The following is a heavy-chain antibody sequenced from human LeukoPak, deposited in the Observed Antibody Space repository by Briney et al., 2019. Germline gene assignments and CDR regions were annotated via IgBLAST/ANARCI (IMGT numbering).Heavy chain of an antibody. D-gene: IGHD5-12*01. CDR1: GFTFSSYS. J-gene: IGHJ4*02. Sequence: GGSLRLSCAASGFTFSSYSMNWVRQAPGKGLEWVSYISSSSSTIYYADSVKGRFTISRDNAKNSLYLQMNSLRAEDTAVYYCARLVVAPVDYWGQGTLVTVSS. CDR3: ARLVVAPVDY. CDR2: ISSSSSTI. V-gene: IGHV3-48*04.